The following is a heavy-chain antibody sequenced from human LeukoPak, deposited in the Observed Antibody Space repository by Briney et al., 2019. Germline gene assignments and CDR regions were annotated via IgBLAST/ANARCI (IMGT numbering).Heavy chain of an antibody. CDR3: AKDSPYGSGSYPDY. CDR1: GFTFSSYA. CDR2: ISGSGGST. J-gene: IGHJ4*02. D-gene: IGHD3-10*01. V-gene: IGHV3-23*01. Sequence: GGSLRLSCAASGFTFSSYAMSWVRQAPGKGLEWVSAISGSGGSTSYADSVKGRFTISRDNSKNTLYLQMNSLRAEDTAVYYCAKDSPYGSGSYPDYWGQGTLVTVSS.